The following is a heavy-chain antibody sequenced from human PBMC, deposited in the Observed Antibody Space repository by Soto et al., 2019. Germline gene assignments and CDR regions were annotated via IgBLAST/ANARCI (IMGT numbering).Heavy chain of an antibody. CDR1: GFPFSSYG. CDR3: ARDVPYFDW. J-gene: IGHJ4*02. V-gene: IGHV1-18*01. CDR2: ISPYNGKT. Sequence: VQLVQSGAEVKKPGASVKVSCKASGFPFSSYGINWVRQAPGQGLEWMGWISPYNGKTNYAQKFQGRLTVTADTSTSTAYMELRSLRSDDTAVYYCARDVPYFDWWGQGTLVTVSS.